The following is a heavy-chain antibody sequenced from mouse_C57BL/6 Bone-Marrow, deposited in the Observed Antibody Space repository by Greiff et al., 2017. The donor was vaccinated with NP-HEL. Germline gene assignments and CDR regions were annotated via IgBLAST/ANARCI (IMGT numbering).Heavy chain of an antibody. J-gene: IGHJ2*01. V-gene: IGHV1-15*01. CDR3: TREGIYGYDPDY. CDR2: IDPETGGT. CDR1: GYTFTDYE. D-gene: IGHD2-2*01. Sequence: QVQLQQSGAELVRPGASVTLSCKASGYTFTDYEMHWVKQTPVHGLEWIGAIDPETGGTAYNQKFKGKAILTADKSSSTAYMELRSLTSEDSAVYYCTREGIYGYDPDYWGQGTTLTVSS.